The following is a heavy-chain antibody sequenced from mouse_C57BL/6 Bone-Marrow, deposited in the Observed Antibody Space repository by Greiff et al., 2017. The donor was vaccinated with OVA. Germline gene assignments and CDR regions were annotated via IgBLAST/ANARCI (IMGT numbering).Heavy chain of an antibody. D-gene: IGHD1-1*01. J-gene: IGHJ2*01. V-gene: IGHV1-52*01. CDR2: IDPSDSET. CDR1: GYTFTSYW. CDR3: AAVDY. Sequence: VQLQQPGAELVRPGSSVKLSCTASGYTFTSYWMHWVKQRPIQGLEWIGNIDPSDSETHYNQKFKDKDTLTVDKSSSTAYMQLSSLTSGDSAVDYCAAVDYWGQGTTLTVSS.